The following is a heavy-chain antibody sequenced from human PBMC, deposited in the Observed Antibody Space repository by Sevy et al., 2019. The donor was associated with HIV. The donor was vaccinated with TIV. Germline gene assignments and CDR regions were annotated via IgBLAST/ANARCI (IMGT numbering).Heavy chain of an antibody. CDR1: GFTFSNAW. D-gene: IGHD1-7*01. CDR3: TTDLGVELYMA. Sequence: GGSLRLSCAASGFTFSNAWMSWVRQAPGKGLEWVGRIKSKTDGGTTDYAAPVKGRFTISREDSKNTLYLQMNSLKTEDTAVYYCTTDLGVELYMAWGQGTLVTVSS. CDR2: IKSKTDGGTT. J-gene: IGHJ4*02. V-gene: IGHV3-15*01.